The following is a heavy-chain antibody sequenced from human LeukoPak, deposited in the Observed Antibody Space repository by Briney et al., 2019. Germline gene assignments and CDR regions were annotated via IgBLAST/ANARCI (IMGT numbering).Heavy chain of an antibody. CDR1: GVTFSSFA. Sequence: GGSLRLSCAASGVTFSSFAMHWVRQAPGKGLEWVAVISYHGGDKYYADSVKGRFTISRDNSKNTLYLQMNSLGAEDTAVYYCAAQPCSVGRCYLDYWGQGTLVTVSS. CDR2: ISYHGGDK. D-gene: IGHD2-15*01. CDR3: AAQPCSVGRCYLDY. V-gene: IGHV3-30*04. J-gene: IGHJ4*02.